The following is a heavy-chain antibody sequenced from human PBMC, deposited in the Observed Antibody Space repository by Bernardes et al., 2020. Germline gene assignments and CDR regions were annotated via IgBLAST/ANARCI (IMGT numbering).Heavy chain of an antibody. J-gene: IGHJ4*02. CDR1: GLSFGGYW. CDR2: INGDGSTT. D-gene: IGHD6-19*01. CDR3: AGPTSAD. Sequence: GGSLRLSCAASGLSFGGYWMHWVRQVPGKGLVWVSRINGDGSTTNYADSVKGRFTISRDNAKNTLYLQMNSLRAEDTAIYYCAGPTSADWGQGTLVSVS. V-gene: IGHV3-74*01.